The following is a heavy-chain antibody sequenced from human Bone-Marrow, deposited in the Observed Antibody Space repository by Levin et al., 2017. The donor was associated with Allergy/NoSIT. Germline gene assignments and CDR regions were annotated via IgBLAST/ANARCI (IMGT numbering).Heavy chain of an antibody. CDR2: IIPIFGTA. CDR1: GGTFSSYA. Sequence: KISCKASGGTFSSYAISWVRQAPGQGLEWMGGIIPIFGTANYAQKFQGRVTITADKSTSTAYMELSSLRSEDTAVYYCARAKGGYSYGCMDYWGQGTLVTVSS. J-gene: IGHJ4*02. D-gene: IGHD5-18*01. V-gene: IGHV1-69*06. CDR3: ARAKGGYSYGCMDY.